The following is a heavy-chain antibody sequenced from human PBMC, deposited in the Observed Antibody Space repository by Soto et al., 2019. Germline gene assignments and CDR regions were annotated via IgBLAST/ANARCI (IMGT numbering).Heavy chain of an antibody. J-gene: IGHJ3*02. CDR2: IIPIFGTA. Sequence: QVQLVQSGAEVKKPGSSVKVSCKASGGTFSSYDISWVRQAPGQGLEWMGGIIPIFGTANYAQKFQGRVTITADKSTSTAYMELSSLRSEDTAVYYCARELHYYDRPFDIWGQGTMVSVSS. V-gene: IGHV1-69*06. CDR3: ARELHYYDRPFDI. CDR1: GGTFSSYD. D-gene: IGHD3-22*01.